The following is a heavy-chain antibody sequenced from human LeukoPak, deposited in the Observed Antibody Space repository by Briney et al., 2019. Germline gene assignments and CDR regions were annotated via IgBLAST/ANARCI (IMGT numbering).Heavy chain of an antibody. CDR3: ARVAPNRRYCSGGTCLNYFDY. J-gene: IGHJ4*02. Sequence: ASAKVSCKASGYTLTNYGMSWVRQAPGQGLEWMGWISGYNGHTNYAQKLQGRVTMTTDTSTSTAYMELRSLRSDDTAVYYCARVAPNRRYCSGGTCLNYFDYWGQGTLVTVSS. D-gene: IGHD2-15*01. V-gene: IGHV1-18*01. CDR2: ISGYNGHT. CDR1: GYTLTNYG.